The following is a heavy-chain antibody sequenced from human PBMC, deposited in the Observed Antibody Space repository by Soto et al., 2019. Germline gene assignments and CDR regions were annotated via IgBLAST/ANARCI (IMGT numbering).Heavy chain of an antibody. J-gene: IGHJ5*02. CDR2: IYYSGST. D-gene: IGHD1-1*01. CDR3: ARVAPLMPTMYP. CDR1: GGSISSYY. V-gene: IGHV4-59*01. Sequence: QVQLQESGPGLVKPSETLSLTCTVSGGSISSYYWSWIRQPPGKGLEWIGYIYYSGSTNYNPSLKSRVTISVDTSKNQFSLKLSSVTAADTAVYYCARVAPLMPTMYPWGQGTLVTVSS.